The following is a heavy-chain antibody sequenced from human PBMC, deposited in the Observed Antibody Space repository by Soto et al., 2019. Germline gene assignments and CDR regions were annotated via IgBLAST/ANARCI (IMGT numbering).Heavy chain of an antibody. Sequence: SETLSLPCIVSGGCVSSDYCSWIRQHPGKGLEWIGYIYYSGSTNYNPSRKSRVTISVDTSKNQFSLKLSSVTAADTAVYYCARRERGYDPPYSYYGMDVWRQVTTFTVSS. CDR3: ARRERGYDPPYSYYGMDV. CDR1: GGCVSSDY. CDR2: IYYSGST. D-gene: IGHD5-12*01. V-gene: IGHV4-59*02. J-gene: IGHJ6*02.